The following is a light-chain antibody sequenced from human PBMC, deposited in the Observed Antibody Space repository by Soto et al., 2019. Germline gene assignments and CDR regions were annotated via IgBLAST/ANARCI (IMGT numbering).Light chain of an antibody. CDR1: QSVSSSY. V-gene: IGKV3-20*01. CDR3: QQYGSSPPRT. J-gene: IGKJ3*01. Sequence: EIVLTQSPGTLSLSPGERATLSCRASQSVSSSYLAWYQQKPGQAPRLLIYGASSRATGIPDRFSGSGSGTDFTLTISRLEPDDFAVYYCQQYGSSPPRTFGPGTKVDIK. CDR2: GAS.